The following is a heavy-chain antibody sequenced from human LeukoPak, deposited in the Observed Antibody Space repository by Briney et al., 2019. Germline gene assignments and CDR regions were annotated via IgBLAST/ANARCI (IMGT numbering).Heavy chain of an antibody. V-gene: IGHV3-23*01. CDR1: GSTFSSYA. CDR2: IGASGADT. D-gene: IGHD3-22*01. Sequence: GGSLRLSCEASGSTFSSYAMTWVRQAPERGLEWVSAIGASGADTYYADSVKGRFTISRDNAKNTLYLHMTSLGAEDTAVYFCARRPRDTSGYYLGAFEAWGQGTTVTVSS. CDR3: ARRPRDTSGYYLGAFEA. J-gene: IGHJ3*01.